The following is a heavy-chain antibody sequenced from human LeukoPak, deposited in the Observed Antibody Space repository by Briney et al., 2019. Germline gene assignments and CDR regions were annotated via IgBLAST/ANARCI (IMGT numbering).Heavy chain of an antibody. Sequence: RPGGSLRLSCAASGFTFDDYAMHWVRQAPGKGLEWVSRINSDGSTTTYADSVKGRFTISRDNAKNTLYLQMNSLRDEDTAVYYCTRGGVDYWGQGTLVTVSS. CDR2: INSDGSTT. CDR3: TRGGVDY. CDR1: GFTFDDYA. D-gene: IGHD3-10*01. J-gene: IGHJ4*02. V-gene: IGHV3-74*01.